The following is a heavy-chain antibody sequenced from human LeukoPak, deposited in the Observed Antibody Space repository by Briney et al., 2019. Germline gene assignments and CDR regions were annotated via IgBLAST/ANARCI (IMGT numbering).Heavy chain of an antibody. CDR1: GGTFSSYA. Sequence: ASVKVSCKASGGTFSSYAISWVRRAPGQGLEWMGWISAYNGNTNYAQKLQGRVTMTTDTSTSTAYMELRSLRSDDAAVYYCARDPRITIFGVVIDDAFDIWGQGTMVTVSS. CDR2: ISAYNGNT. D-gene: IGHD3-3*01. CDR3: ARDPRITIFGVVIDDAFDI. J-gene: IGHJ3*02. V-gene: IGHV1-18*01.